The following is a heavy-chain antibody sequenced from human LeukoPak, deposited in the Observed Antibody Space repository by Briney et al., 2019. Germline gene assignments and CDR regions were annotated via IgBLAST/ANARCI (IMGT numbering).Heavy chain of an antibody. CDR3: ERGAVRGGINFDY. J-gene: IGHJ4*02. D-gene: IGHD3-10*01. CDR2: AYYRSKWYI. Sequence: SQTLSLTCAISGDSVSGSPAVWNWIRQSPSRGLEWLVRAYYRSKWYIDYAASVKGRITITPDTSKNQFSLQLNSVTPEDTAVYYCERGAVRGGINFDYWGQGTLVTVSS. CDR1: GDSVSGSPAV. V-gene: IGHV6-1*01.